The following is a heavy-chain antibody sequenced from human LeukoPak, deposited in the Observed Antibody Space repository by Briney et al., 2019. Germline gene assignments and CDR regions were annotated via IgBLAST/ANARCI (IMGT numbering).Heavy chain of an antibody. CDR3: ARDRGAHLYYYYYMDV. CDR1: GGSLSSYY. D-gene: IGHD3-10*01. Sequence: SETLSLTCTVSGGSLSSYYWSWVRQPAGKGLEWIGRIYTSGSTNYNPSLKSRVTMSVDTSKNQFSLKLSSVTAADTAVYYCARDRGAHLYYYYYMDVWGKGTTVTVSS. CDR2: IYTSGST. J-gene: IGHJ6*03. V-gene: IGHV4-4*07.